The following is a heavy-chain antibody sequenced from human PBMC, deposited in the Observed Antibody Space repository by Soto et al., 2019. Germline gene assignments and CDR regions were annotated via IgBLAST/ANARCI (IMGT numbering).Heavy chain of an antibody. CDR2: IIPIFNTP. J-gene: IGHJ4*02. V-gene: IGHV1-69*13. D-gene: IGHD2-2*01. CDR3: AREVPPTKDFYS. Sequence: VASVKVSCKTSGGSFDSDAVNWVRQAPGQGLVWMGRIIPIFNTPIYAQEFQGRVTITADESTNTAYMELTSLRSEDTAVYYCAREVPPTKDFYSWGQRTLVTVSS. CDR1: GGSFDSDA.